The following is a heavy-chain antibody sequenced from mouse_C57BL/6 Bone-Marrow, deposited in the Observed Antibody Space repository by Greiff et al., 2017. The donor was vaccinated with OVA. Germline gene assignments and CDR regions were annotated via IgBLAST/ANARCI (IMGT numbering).Heavy chain of an antibody. CDR2: ISNGGGST. CDR3: AGGGGKGVSWFAY. J-gene: IGHJ3*01. V-gene: IGHV5-12*01. Sequence: EVQLVESGGGLVQPGGSLKLSCAASGFTFSDYYMHWVRQTPEKRLEWVAYISNGGGSTYYPDTVKGRFTISRDNAKNTLYLQMSRLKSEDTAMYSCAGGGGKGVSWFAYRGQGTPVTVSA. CDR1: GFTFSDYY. D-gene: IGHD1-1*02.